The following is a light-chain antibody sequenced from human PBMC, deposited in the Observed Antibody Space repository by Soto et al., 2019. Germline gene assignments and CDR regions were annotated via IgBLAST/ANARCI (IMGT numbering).Light chain of an antibody. CDR1: QSVSAGY. V-gene: IGKV3-20*01. CDR2: ETS. J-gene: IGKJ4*01. Sequence: DMVLRHSRATLSLSPRERATRSCRASQSVSAGYFAWYQQKPGQAPRLLIYETSSRYTGTPDRFSGSGSGTDFTLTISRLEPEDFAVYYCQQYGTSPLTFGGGTKVAIK. CDR3: QQYGTSPLT.